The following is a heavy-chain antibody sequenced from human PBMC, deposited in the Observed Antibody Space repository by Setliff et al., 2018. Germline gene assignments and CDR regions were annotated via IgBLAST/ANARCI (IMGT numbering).Heavy chain of an antibody. V-gene: IGHV4-38-2*01. CDR1: GYSISSGYY. CDR3: ARGLSSSWYLYYYGMDV. J-gene: IGHJ6*02. CDR2: IYHSGST. Sequence: SETLSLTCAVSGYSISSGYYWGWIRQPPGKGLEWIGIIYHSGSTYYNPSLKSRVTISVDTSKNQFSLKLSSVTAADTAVYYCARGLSSSWYLYYYGMDVWGQGTTVTVSS. D-gene: IGHD6-13*01.